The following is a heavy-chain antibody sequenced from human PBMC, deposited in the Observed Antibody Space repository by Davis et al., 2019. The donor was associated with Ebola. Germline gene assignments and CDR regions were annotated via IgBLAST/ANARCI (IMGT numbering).Heavy chain of an antibody. J-gene: IGHJ4*02. D-gene: IGHD6-13*01. CDR2: VHGGNGNT. CDR3: ARGIAADNDY. Sequence: ASVKVSCKASGFTLTKYAIHWVRQAPGQWLEWMGWVHGGNGNTKYSQRFQGRVTITADKSTSTAYMELSSLRSEDTAVYYCARGIAADNDYWGQGTLVTVSS. V-gene: IGHV1-3*01. CDR1: GFTLTKYA.